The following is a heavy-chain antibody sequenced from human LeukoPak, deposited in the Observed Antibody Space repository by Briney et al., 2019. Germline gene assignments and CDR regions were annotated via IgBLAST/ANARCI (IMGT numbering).Heavy chain of an antibody. Sequence: ASVKVSCKASGYTFTGYYMHWVRQAPGQGLEWMGWINPNSGGTNYAQKFQGRVTMTRDTSISTAYMELSRLRSDDTAVYYCAREGMGPMWYYYYGMDVWGQGTTVTVSS. V-gene: IGHV1-2*02. CDR3: AREGMGPMWYYYYGMDV. D-gene: IGHD3-10*02. CDR1: GYTFTGYY. CDR2: INPNSGGT. J-gene: IGHJ6*02.